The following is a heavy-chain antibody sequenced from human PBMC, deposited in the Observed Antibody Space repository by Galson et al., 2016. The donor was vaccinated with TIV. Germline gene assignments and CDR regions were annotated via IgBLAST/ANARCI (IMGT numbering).Heavy chain of an antibody. Sequence: SLRLSCAASGFTFGPFKMGWVRQVPGKGLVWVSSIGSRSSDKFYGDSVKGRFTISRDNTKNSLFLQMNSLRVDDTAVYYCARVMYGSCWGYFDSWGQGTPVTVSS. CDR2: IGSRSSDK. CDR1: GFTFGPFK. D-gene: IGHD6-13*01. J-gene: IGHJ4*02. CDR3: ARVMYGSCWGYFDS. V-gene: IGHV3-21*06.